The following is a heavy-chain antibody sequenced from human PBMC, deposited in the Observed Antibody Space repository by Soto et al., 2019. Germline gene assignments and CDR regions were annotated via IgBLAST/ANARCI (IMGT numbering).Heavy chain of an antibody. CDR1: GGSFTSNNW. Sequence: KPSETLSLTCAVSGGSFTSNNWWTWVRQPPGQGLEWIGEIYRTGSTNYNPSLKSRVTISLDKSENQFSLKVTSLTAADTAVYYCASRDPGTSVDYWGQGTLATVSS. V-gene: IGHV4-4*02. J-gene: IGHJ4*02. D-gene: IGHD1-7*01. CDR3: ASRDPGTSVDY. CDR2: IYRTGST.